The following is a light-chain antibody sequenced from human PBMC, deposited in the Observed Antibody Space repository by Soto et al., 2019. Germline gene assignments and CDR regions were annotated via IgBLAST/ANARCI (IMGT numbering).Light chain of an antibody. J-gene: IGKJ4*01. Sequence: DIQMTQSPSSVSASVGDRVTITCRASQSISSYLNWYQHKPGQAPNLLIYAASTLQAGVPSRFRGSGSGTDFTLTISSLQPEDFATYFCQQSNSSPPTFGGGTKVDIK. CDR1: QSISSY. V-gene: IGKV1-39*01. CDR2: AAS. CDR3: QQSNSSPPT.